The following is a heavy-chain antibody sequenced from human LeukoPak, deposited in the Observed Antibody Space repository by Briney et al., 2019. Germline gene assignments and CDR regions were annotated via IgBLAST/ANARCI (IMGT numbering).Heavy chain of an antibody. D-gene: IGHD3-10*01. Sequence: SETLSLTCTVSDDSITMYYWSWIRQPPGKGLEWIGYIYYSGSTNYNPSLKSRVTISVDTSKNQFSLKLSSVTAADTAVYYCARRASGSYYGYYYYYYMDVWGKGTTVTISS. V-gene: IGHV4-59*12. J-gene: IGHJ6*03. CDR2: IYYSGST. CDR1: DDSITMYY. CDR3: ARRASGSYYGYYYYYYMDV.